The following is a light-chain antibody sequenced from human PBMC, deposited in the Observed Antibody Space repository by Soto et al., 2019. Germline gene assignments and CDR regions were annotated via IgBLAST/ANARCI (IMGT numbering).Light chain of an antibody. CDR2: DAS. V-gene: IGKV3-11*01. J-gene: IGKJ1*01. Sequence: EIVLTQSPATLSLSPGERATLSCRASQSVSSYLAWYQQKPGQAPRLLIYDASNRATGIPARFSGSGSGTDFTPPISSLEPEDFAVYYCQQRSNWPPWTFGQGTKVDIK. CDR1: QSVSSY. CDR3: QQRSNWPPWT.